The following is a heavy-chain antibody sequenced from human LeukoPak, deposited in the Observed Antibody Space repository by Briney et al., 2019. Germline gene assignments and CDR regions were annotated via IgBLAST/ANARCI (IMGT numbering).Heavy chain of an antibody. D-gene: IGHD5-18*01. J-gene: IGHJ4*02. CDR1: GFTFSSYA. Sequence: PGGSLRLSCAASGFTFSSYAMSWVRQAPGKGLEWVSAISGSGGSTYYADSVKGRFTISRDNAKTSLYLQMNSLGAEDTAVYYCARDLSGVTGYTYGRGIDYWGQGTLVTVSS. V-gene: IGHV3-23*01. CDR2: ISGSGGST. CDR3: ARDLSGVTGYTYGRGIDY.